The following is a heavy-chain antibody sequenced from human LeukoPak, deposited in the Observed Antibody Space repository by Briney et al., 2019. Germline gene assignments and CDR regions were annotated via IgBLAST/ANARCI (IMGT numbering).Heavy chain of an antibody. CDR1: SDSIGNYY. J-gene: IGHJ5*02. V-gene: IGHV4-59*01. D-gene: IGHD1-7*01. CDR3: ARGYHWNYGWFDP. CDR2: YSSTGDS. Sequence: SETLSLTCTVSSDSIGNYYWTWVRQSPGKRLEWLGYYSSTGDSEYTPSLKSRVTMSVDMSKNQFSLKLTSVTAADTAVYFCARGYHWNYGWFDPWGQGTLVTVSS.